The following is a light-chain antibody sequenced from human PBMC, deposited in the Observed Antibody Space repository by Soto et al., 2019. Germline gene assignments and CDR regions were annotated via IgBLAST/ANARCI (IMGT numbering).Light chain of an antibody. J-gene: IGKJ1*01. Sequence: EILMTQYPATLSVSPGERATLSCGASQSLYNNLAWYQQKPGQAPRLLIYGASTRATGIPARFSGSGSATEFTLPISSLQSEDFAVYYCQQYNNWPTWTFGHGTKVDIK. V-gene: IGKV3-15*01. CDR3: QQYNNWPTWT. CDR2: GAS. CDR1: QSLYNN.